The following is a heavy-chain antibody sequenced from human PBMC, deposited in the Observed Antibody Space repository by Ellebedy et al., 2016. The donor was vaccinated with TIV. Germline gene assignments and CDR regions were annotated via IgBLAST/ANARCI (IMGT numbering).Heavy chain of an antibody. V-gene: IGHV3-30*02. CDR3: AKLIQHTDRGSVDI. J-gene: IGHJ3*02. Sequence: GESLKISCAASGFSFRYYGMYWVRQAPGKGLEWVAFIQYDGSDKHYSDSVKGRFTVSRDSSKNTLYLQMNSLRPEDTAVYYCAKLIQHTDRGSVDIWGQGTMVTVSS. CDR1: GFSFRYYG. CDR2: IQYDGSDK. D-gene: IGHD2-21*01.